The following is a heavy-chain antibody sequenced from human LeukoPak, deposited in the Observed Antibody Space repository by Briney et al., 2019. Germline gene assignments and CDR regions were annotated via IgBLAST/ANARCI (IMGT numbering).Heavy chain of an antibody. CDR1: GGSISGGGYY. D-gene: IGHD3-10*01. V-gene: IGHV4-31*03. J-gene: IGHJ5*02. Sequence: SETLSLTCTVSGGSISGGGYYWSWIRQHPGKGLEWIGYIYHSGSTYYNPSLKSRITISVDTSKNQFSLKVSSVTAADTAVYYCARRGGKRIGGNWFDPWGQGTLVTVSS. CDR2: IYHSGST. CDR3: ARRGGKRIGGNWFDP.